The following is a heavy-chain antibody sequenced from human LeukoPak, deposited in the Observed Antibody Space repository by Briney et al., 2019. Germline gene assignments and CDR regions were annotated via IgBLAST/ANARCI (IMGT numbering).Heavy chain of an antibody. J-gene: IGHJ4*02. Sequence: GASVKVSCKASGYTFTSYGISWVRQAPGQGLEWMGWISAYNGNTNYAQKLQGRVTMTTDTSTSTAYMELRSLRSDDTAVYYCSRITTNYYGSGSPDYWGQGTLVTVSS. D-gene: IGHD3-10*01. CDR3: SRITTNYYGSGSPDY. V-gene: IGHV1-18*01. CDR1: GYTFTSYG. CDR2: ISAYNGNT.